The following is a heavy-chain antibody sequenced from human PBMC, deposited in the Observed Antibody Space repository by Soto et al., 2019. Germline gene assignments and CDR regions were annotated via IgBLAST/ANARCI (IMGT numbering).Heavy chain of an antibody. Sequence: QVQLVQSGAEVKKPGSSVKVSCKASGGTFSRYVISWVRQAPGQGLEWMGGIIPMFGTANYAQNFQGRLAITAAGSTSTVSMDLGTLRSDDTVVYYCASRACAGACHDSFYYYYGMDVWGQGTTVTVSS. CDR3: ASRACAGACHDSFYYYYGMDV. V-gene: IGHV1-69*01. D-gene: IGHD2-21*02. CDR2: IIPMFGTA. CDR1: GGTFSRYV. J-gene: IGHJ6*02.